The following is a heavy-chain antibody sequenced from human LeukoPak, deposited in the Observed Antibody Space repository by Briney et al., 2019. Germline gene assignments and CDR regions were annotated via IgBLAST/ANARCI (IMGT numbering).Heavy chain of an antibody. D-gene: IGHD6-6*01. Sequence: EASVKVSCTASGYTFTSYDINWVRQATGQGLEWMGWMNPNSGNTGYAQKFQGRVTMTRNTSISTAYMELSSLRSEDTAVYYCARGEYSSSPGNWFDPWGQGTLVTVSS. CDR3: ARGEYSSSPGNWFDP. J-gene: IGHJ5*02. CDR2: MNPNSGNT. CDR1: GYTFTSYD. V-gene: IGHV1-8*01.